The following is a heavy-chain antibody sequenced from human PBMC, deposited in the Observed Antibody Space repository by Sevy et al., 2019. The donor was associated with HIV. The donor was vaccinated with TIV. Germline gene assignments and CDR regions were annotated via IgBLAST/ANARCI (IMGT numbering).Heavy chain of an antibody. V-gene: IGHV4-39*01. CDR3: VQARYNYFDP. CDR2: IYYGGNT. CDR1: GGSISSSNYY. J-gene: IGHJ5*02. Sequence: SETLSLTCTVSGGSISSSNYYWGWIRQPPGKGLDWIGSIYYGGNTYYNPSLKSRVSISVDTSNNQFSLNLRSVTAADTAVYFCVQARYNYFDPWGQRTLVTVSS.